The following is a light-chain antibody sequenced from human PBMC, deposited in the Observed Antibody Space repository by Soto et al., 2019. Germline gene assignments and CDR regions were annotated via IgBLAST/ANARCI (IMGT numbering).Light chain of an antibody. V-gene: IGLV2-14*02. Sequence: QSVLTQPASVSGSPGQSITISCTGTSSDVVSYNLVSWYHPHPGKAPKLMIYEGSKRPSGASNRFSGSKSGNTASLTISGLQAEDEADYYCSSYTSSSTPYVFGTGTKVTVL. CDR2: EGS. CDR3: SSYTSSSTPYV. J-gene: IGLJ1*01. CDR1: SSDVVSYNL.